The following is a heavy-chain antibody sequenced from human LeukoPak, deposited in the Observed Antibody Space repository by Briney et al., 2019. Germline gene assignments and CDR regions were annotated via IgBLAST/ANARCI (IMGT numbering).Heavy chain of an antibody. D-gene: IGHD2-2*01. Sequence: SETLSLTCAVSGGSISSSSYYWGWIRQPPGKGLEWIGSIYYSGSTYYNPSLKSRVTISVDTSKNQFSLKLSSVTAADTAVYYCARQLGYCSSTSCYADKVDYWGQGTLVTVSS. V-gene: IGHV4-39*01. J-gene: IGHJ4*02. CDR1: GGSISSSSYY. CDR3: ARQLGYCSSTSCYADKVDY. CDR2: IYYSGST.